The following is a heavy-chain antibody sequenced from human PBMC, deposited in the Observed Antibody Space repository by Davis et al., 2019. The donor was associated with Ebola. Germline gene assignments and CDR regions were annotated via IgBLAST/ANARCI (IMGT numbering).Heavy chain of an antibody. D-gene: IGHD5-18*01. CDR2: INPNSGGT. CDR3: ARDQGYSYGYGYDY. Sequence: ASVKVSCKASGYTFTGYYMHWVRQAPGQGLEWMGWINPNSGGTNYAQKFQGWVTMTRDTSISTAYMELSRLRSDDTAVHYCARDQGYSYGYGYDYWGQGTLVTVSS. J-gene: IGHJ4*02. V-gene: IGHV1-2*04. CDR1: GYTFTGYY.